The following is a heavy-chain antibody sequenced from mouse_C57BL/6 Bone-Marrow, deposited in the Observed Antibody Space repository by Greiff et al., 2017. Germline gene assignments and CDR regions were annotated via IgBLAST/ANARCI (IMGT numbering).Heavy chain of an antibody. D-gene: IGHD1-2*01. CDR1: DYDFPSYY. Sequence: EVQLLQSGAGLVQPGASVKLSCESSDYDFPSYYMTWVRQTPGQRLEWVAAINRDGGSTYYPDTLESRSIMSRDTTTKTPYLQMSSLRSEDTAVYYCARLSTASDWYFDVWGTGTTVTVSS. V-gene: IGHV5-2*01. CDR2: INRDGGST. J-gene: IGHJ1*03. CDR3: ARLSTASDWYFDV.